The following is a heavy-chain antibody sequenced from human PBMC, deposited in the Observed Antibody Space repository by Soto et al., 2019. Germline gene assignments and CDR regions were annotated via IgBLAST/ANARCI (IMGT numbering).Heavy chain of an antibody. CDR1: GFTFSSYG. CDR2: ISYDGSNK. Sequence: GGSLRLSCAASGFTFSSYGMNWVRQATGKGLEWVAVISYDGSNKYYADSVKGRFTISRDNYKNTLYLQMNSLRAEDTAVYYCAKDGGNSGYDFGHFWGQGTLVTVSS. V-gene: IGHV3-30*18. CDR3: AKDGGNSGYDFGHF. D-gene: IGHD5-12*01. J-gene: IGHJ4*02.